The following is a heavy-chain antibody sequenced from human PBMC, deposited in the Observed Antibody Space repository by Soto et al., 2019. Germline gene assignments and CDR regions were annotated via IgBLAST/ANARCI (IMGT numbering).Heavy chain of an antibody. J-gene: IGHJ6*03. D-gene: IGHD6-13*01. CDR2: IKQDGSER. CDR1: GVTFSSYW. V-gene: IGHV3-7*01. CDR3: ARVLVAAAGTDYYYYMDV. Sequence: GGSLRLSCAASGVTFSSYWMSWVRQAPGKGLEWVANIKQDGSERYYVDSVKGRFTISRDNAKNSLYLQMNSLRAEDTAVYYCARVLVAAAGTDYYYYMDVWGKGTTVSVSS.